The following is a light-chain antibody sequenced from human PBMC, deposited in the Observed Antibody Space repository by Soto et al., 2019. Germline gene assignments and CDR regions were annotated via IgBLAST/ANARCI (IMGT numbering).Light chain of an antibody. V-gene: IGLV2-23*01. Sequence: QSVLTQPAPVSGSPGQSITISCTGTNNLVSWYQQHPGKAPKVVVYEGTKRPSGVSNRFSGSNSGGTASLTISGLQAKDEASYFCCAYVGARSDVFGPGTKVTVL. J-gene: IGLJ1*01. CDR3: CAYVGARSDV. CDR1: NNL. CDR2: EGT.